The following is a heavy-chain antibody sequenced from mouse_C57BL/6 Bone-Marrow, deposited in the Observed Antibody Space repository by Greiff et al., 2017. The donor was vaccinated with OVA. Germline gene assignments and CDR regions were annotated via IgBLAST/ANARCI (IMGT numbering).Heavy chain of an antibody. J-gene: IGHJ2*01. V-gene: IGHV14-4*01. CDR3: TTLLRLDY. Sequence: EVQVVESGAELVRPGASVKLSCTASGFNIKDDYLHWVEQRSEQGLEWIGWIDPENGDTEYASKFQGKATITADTSSNTAYLQLSSLTSEDTAVYYCTTLLRLDYWGQGTTLTVSS. D-gene: IGHD1-1*01. CDR1: GFNIKDDY. CDR2: IDPENGDT.